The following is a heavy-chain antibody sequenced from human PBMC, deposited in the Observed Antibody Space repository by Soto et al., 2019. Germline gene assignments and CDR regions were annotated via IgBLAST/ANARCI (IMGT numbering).Heavy chain of an antibody. J-gene: IGHJ6*02. D-gene: IGHD2-8*01. Sequence: QVQLVQSGAEVKKPGASVKVSCKASGYTFTSYYMHWVRQAPGQGLEWMGIINPSGGSTSYAQKFQGRVTMTRDTSTSTVDMELSGLRSEDTAVYYCARGGIVLMVYDANYYYGMDVWGQGTTVTVSS. CDR1: GYTFTSYY. CDR3: ARGGIVLMVYDANYYYGMDV. V-gene: IGHV1-46*01. CDR2: INPSGGST.